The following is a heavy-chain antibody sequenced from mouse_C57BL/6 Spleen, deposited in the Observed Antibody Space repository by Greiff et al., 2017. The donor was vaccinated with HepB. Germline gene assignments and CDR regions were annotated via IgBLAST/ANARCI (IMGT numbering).Heavy chain of an antibody. Sequence: VQLQESGAELVRPGASVTLSCKASGYTFTDYEMHWVKQTPVHGLEWIGAIDPETGGTAYNQKFKGKAILTADKSSSTAYMELRSLTSEDSAVYYCTGGRDYYGSSLGYFDVWGTGTTVTVSS. CDR1: GYTFTDYE. CDR3: TGGRDYYGSSLGYFDV. J-gene: IGHJ1*03. V-gene: IGHV1-15*01. CDR2: IDPETGGT. D-gene: IGHD1-1*01.